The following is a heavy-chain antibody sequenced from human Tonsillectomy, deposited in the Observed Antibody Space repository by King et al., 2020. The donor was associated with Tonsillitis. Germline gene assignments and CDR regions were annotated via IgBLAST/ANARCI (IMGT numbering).Heavy chain of an antibody. CDR2: IRSKANSNAL. CDR3: TRRVVAASRGMDV. V-gene: IGHV3-73*02. CDR1: GFTFRVAA. D-gene: IGHD2-15*01. J-gene: IGHJ6*02. Sequence: VQLLESGGGLVQPGWCLKLSCTHSGFTFRVAAMHWGRQASGKGLDCVGCIRSKANSNALVYAASVKGGFTISRDDLKNTADLRMNSLKTEDTAVYYCTRRVVAASRGMDVWGQGTTVTVSS.